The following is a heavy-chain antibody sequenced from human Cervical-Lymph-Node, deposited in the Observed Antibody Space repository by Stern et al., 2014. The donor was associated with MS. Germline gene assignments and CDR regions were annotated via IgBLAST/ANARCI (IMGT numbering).Heavy chain of an antibody. J-gene: IGHJ6*02. CDR2: ISTYNVDT. CDR1: GYIFTSYG. D-gene: IGHD6-19*01. V-gene: IGHV1-18*01. CDR3: ARDPGSSGWYGSRYGMDV. Sequence: VQLVESGAEVKKPGASVKVSCRASGYIFTSYGISWVRQAPGQGLEGMGWISTYNVDTRYTQKLQGRVTMTTDPSTTTAYLELRSLRSDDTAVYYCARDPGSSGWYGSRYGMDVWGQGTTVTVSS.